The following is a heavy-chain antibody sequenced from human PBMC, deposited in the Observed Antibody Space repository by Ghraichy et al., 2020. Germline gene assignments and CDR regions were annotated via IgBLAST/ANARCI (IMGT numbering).Heavy chain of an antibody. V-gene: IGHV3-30*04. CDR1: GFSVSGTA. J-gene: IGHJ4*02. D-gene: IGHD3-10*01. CDR2: ISFDGMKT. CDR3: ARDRGYIHGLGTYHSLDS. Sequence: GGSLRLSCVATGFSVSGTAMHWVRQAPGKGLEWVAVISFDGMKTSYADFVKGRFTISRDTSTNTLYLQLTTLTTDDTALYYCARDRGYIHGLGTYHSLDSWGQGSLITVTS.